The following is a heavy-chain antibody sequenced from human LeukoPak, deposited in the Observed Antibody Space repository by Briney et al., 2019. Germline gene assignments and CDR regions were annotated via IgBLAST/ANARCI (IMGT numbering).Heavy chain of an antibody. V-gene: IGHV4-59*12. CDR1: GGSISSYY. CDR2: IYYSGST. CDR3: ARDSRIAAAVHKRSYYYYYMDV. Sequence: SETLSLTCTVSGGSISSYYWSWIRQPPGKGLEWIGYIYYSGSTNYNPSLKSRVTISVDTSKNQFSLKLSSVTAADTAVYYCARDSRIAAAVHKRSYYYYYMDVWGKGTTVTISS. D-gene: IGHD6-13*01. J-gene: IGHJ6*03.